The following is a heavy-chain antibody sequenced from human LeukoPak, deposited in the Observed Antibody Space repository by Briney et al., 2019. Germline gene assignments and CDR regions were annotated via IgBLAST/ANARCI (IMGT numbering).Heavy chain of an antibody. Sequence: SETLSLTCTVSGGSISSYYWSWIRQPPGKGLEWIGYIYYSGSTNYSPSLKSRVTISVDTSKNQFSLKLSSVTAADTAVYYCARYYGGNIDYWGQGTLVTVSS. CDR1: GGSISSYY. J-gene: IGHJ4*02. CDR2: IYYSGST. D-gene: IGHD4-23*01. CDR3: ARYYGGNIDY. V-gene: IGHV4-59*01.